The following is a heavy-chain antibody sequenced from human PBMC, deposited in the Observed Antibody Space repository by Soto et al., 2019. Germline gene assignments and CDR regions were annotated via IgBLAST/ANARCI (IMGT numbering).Heavy chain of an antibody. D-gene: IGHD6-6*01. J-gene: IGHJ6*02. Sequence: SETLSLTCSVSGGSISSRDFFWNWIRQSPGKGLEWIGSIFYTGKTYYNPSLKSRLSISVDTAKNQFSLKLSSVTAADTAVYFCARDIAARGGRDYYYYGMDVWGLGTTVTASS. V-gene: IGHV4-30-4*01. CDR1: GGSISSRDFF. CDR3: ARDIAARGGRDYYYYGMDV. CDR2: IFYTGKT.